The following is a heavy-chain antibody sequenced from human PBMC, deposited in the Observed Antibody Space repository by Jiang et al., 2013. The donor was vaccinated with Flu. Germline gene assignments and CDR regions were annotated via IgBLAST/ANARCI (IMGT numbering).Heavy chain of an antibody. CDR3: ARVVGYSSSSGDYYYYGMDV. CDR1: GGSISSSKW. J-gene: IGHJ6*02. Sequence: GPGLVKPSGTLSLTCAVSGGSISSSKWWSWVRQPPGKGLEWIGKINHSGSTNYNPSLKSQVTISVDKSKNQFSLKLSSVTAADTAVYYCARVVGYSSSSGDYYYYGMDVWGQGTT. CDR2: INHSGST. V-gene: IGHV4-4*02. D-gene: IGHD6-6*01.